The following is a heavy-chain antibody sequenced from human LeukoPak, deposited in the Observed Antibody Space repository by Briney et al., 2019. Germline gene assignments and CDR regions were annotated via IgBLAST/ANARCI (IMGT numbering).Heavy chain of an antibody. D-gene: IGHD3-10*01. CDR1: GGSISSGSYY. V-gene: IGHV4-61*02. J-gene: IGHJ5*02. Sequence: PSQTLSLTCTVSGGSISSGSYYWSWIRQPAGKGLEWIGRIYTSGSTNHNPSLKSRVTISVDTSKNQFSLKLSSVTAADTAVYYCARGFRWFDPWGQGTLVTVSS. CDR2: IYTSGST. CDR3: ARGFRWFDP.